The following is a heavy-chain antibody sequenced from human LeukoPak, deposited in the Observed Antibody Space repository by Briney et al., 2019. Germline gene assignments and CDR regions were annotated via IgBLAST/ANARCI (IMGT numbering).Heavy chain of an antibody. Sequence: ASLKVSCKASGYTFTGYYIHCVRQAPGQGLEWMGWINPDRGGTYYAQKFQGRVKMTRDTSISAAYMALSRLRSDDTAVYYCARDTSGWYTYWGQGTLVTVSS. J-gene: IGHJ4*02. CDR2: INPDRGGT. CDR1: GYTFTGYY. V-gene: IGHV1-2*02. D-gene: IGHD6-19*01. CDR3: ARDTSGWYTY.